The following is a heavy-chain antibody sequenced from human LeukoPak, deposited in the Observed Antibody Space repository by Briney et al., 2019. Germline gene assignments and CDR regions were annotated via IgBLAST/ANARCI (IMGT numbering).Heavy chain of an antibody. V-gene: IGHV3-21*01. CDR3: AKNGWLRLSQMLFDY. J-gene: IGHJ4*02. CDR2: ISRNSNYI. D-gene: IGHD5-12*01. CDR1: GFTFRSYS. Sequence: GGSLRLSCAASGFTFRSYSMNWVRQAPGKGLEWVSTISRNSNYIYYADSVKGRFTISRDNSKNTLYLQMNSLRAEDTAVYYCAKNGWLRLSQMLFDYWGQGTLVTVSS.